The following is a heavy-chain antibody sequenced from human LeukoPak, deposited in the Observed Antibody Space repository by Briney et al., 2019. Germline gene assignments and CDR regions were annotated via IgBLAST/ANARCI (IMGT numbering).Heavy chain of an antibody. CDR3: ARDSDYGDFDYGMDV. CDR2: ISGSGGST. Sequence: GGSLRLSCAASGSTFSNAWMNWVRQAPGKGLEWVSAISGSGGSTYYADSVKGRFTISRDNSKNTLYLQMNSLRAEDTAVYYCARDSDYGDFDYGMDVWGQGTTVTVSS. D-gene: IGHD4-17*01. J-gene: IGHJ6*02. CDR1: GSTFSNAW. V-gene: IGHV3-23*01.